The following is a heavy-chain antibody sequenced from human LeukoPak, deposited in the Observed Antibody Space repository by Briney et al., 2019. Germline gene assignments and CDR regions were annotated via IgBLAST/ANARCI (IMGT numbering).Heavy chain of an antibody. CDR3: ARTMGRSGYDFESDY. V-gene: IGHV3-48*03. Sequence: GGSLRLSCAASGFTFSSYEMNWVRQAPGKGLEWVSYISSSGSTIYYADSVKGRFTISRDNAKNSLYLQMNSLRSDDTAVYYCARTMGRSGYDFESDYWGQGTLVTVSS. D-gene: IGHD5-12*01. J-gene: IGHJ4*02. CDR1: GFTFSSYE. CDR2: ISSSGSTI.